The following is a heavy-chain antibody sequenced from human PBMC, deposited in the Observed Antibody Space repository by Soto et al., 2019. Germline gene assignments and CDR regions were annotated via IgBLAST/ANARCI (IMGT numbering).Heavy chain of an antibody. J-gene: IGHJ5*02. CDR1: GGSISSGGYS. CDR3: ARDYYGSGSSRFDP. Sequence: SLTCAVSGGSISSGGYSWSWIRQPPGKGLEWIGYIYHSGSTYYNPSLKSRVTISVDRSKNQFSLKLSSVTAADTAVYYCARDYYGSGSSRFDPWGQGTLVTVSS. V-gene: IGHV4-30-2*01. CDR2: IYHSGST. D-gene: IGHD3-10*01.